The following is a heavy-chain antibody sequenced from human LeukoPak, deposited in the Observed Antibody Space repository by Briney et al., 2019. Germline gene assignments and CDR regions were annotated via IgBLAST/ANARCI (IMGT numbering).Heavy chain of an antibody. Sequence: PGRSLRLSCAASGFTVSSNYMSWVRQAPGKGLEWVSVIYSGGSTYYADSVKGRFTISRDNSKNTLYLQMNSLRAEDTAVYYCARDNEKHYYYYGMDVWGQGTTVTVSS. CDR3: ARDNEKHYYYYGMDV. V-gene: IGHV3-66*02. CDR2: IYSGGST. CDR1: GFTVSSNY. D-gene: IGHD1-1*01. J-gene: IGHJ6*02.